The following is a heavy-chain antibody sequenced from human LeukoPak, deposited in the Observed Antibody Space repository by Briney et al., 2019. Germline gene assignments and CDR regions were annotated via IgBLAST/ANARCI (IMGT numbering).Heavy chain of an antibody. V-gene: IGHV4-30-4*01. Sequence: PSQTLSLTCTVSGGSISSGDYYWSWIRQPPGKGLEWIGYIYYSGSTYYNPSLKSRVTISVDTSKNQFSLKLSSVTAADTAVYYCARGGTSCYLNWFDPWGQGTLVTVSS. CDR2: IYYSGST. D-gene: IGHD2-2*01. J-gene: IGHJ5*02. CDR3: ARGGTSCYLNWFDP. CDR1: GGSISSGDYY.